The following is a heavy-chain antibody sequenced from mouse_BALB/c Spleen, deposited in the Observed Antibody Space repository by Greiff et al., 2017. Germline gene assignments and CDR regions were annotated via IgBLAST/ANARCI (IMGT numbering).Heavy chain of an antibody. J-gene: IGHJ3*01. CDR3: AKSGDCGGGYGFAY. CDR2: IHPSDSET. V-gene: IGHV1-74*01. D-gene: IGHD1-1*02. CDR1: GYSFTSYW. Sequence: VQLQQPGAELVRPGASVKLSCKASGYSFTSYWMNWVKQRPGQGLEWIGMIHPSDSETRLNQKFKDKAKLTVDKSSSTAYMQLSSPTSEDSAVYYGAKSGDCGGGYGFAYWGQGTLVTVSA.